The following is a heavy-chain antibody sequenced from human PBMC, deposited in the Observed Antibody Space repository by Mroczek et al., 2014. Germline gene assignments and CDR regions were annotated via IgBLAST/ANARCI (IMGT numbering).Heavy chain of an antibody. CDR1: GYTFTSYD. D-gene: IGHD3-10*01. Sequence: QVQLVQSGAEVKKPGASVKVSCKASGYTFTSYDINWVRQATGQGLEWMGWMNPNSGNTGYAQKFQGRVTMTRNTSISTAYMELSSLRSEDTAVYYCARDNYGSGSYRYYYYGMDVWGQGTTVTVSS. J-gene: IGHJ6*02. CDR2: MNPNSGNT. V-gene: IGHV1-8*01. CDR3: ARDNYGSGSYRYYYYGMDV.